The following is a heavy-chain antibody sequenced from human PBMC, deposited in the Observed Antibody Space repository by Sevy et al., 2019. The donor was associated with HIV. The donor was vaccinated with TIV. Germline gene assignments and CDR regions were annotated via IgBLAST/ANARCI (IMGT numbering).Heavy chain of an antibody. Sequence: ASVKVSCRTSTYSSTIYYMQWVRQAPGHRLEWMGLISPSGGGTSYTQKFQDRVTMTWDTSTGTVYMDLSSLRSEDTAVYYCAVSQFCGGDCYYFDQWGQGTLVTVSS. CDR1: TYSSTIYY. J-gene: IGHJ4*02. CDR2: ISPSGGGT. CDR3: AVSQFCGGDCYYFDQ. D-gene: IGHD2-21*02. V-gene: IGHV1-46*01.